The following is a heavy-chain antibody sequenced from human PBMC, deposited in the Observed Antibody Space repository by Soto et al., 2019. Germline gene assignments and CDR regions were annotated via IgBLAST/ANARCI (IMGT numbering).Heavy chain of an antibody. J-gene: IGHJ6*02. CDR2: INPNSGGT. CDR1: GYTFTGYY. V-gene: IGHV1-2*04. Sequence: ASVKVSCKASGYTFTGYYMHWVRQAPGQGLEWMGWINPNSGGTNYAQKFQGWVTMTRDTSISTAYMELSRLRSDDTAVYYCASERILTGYLMAVWGHRTTVPVSS. D-gene: IGHD3-9*01. CDR3: ASERILTGYLMAV.